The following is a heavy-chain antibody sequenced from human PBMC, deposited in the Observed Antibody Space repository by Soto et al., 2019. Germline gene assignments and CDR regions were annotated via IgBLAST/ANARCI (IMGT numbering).Heavy chain of an antibody. CDR3: AKRGSGSQFDY. CDR1: GFTFSSYA. V-gene: IGHV3-23*01. CDR2: ISGSGDST. J-gene: IGHJ4*02. Sequence: EVQLLESGGSLVQPGGSLRLSCAASGFTFSSYAMSWVRQAPGKGPESVSIISGSGDSTYYADSVKGRFTISRDNSKNPLYLQMNSLKAEDLAIYYCAKRGSGSQFDYWGQGNLVTGPS. D-gene: IGHD1-26*01.